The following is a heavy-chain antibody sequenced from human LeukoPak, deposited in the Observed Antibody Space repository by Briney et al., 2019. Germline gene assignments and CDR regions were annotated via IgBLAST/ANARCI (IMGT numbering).Heavy chain of an antibody. CDR1: GFTFSTYA. CDR3: AGSPSYSGGYSYDAFDM. CDR2: ISDRSVSI. D-gene: IGHD1-26*01. V-gene: IGHV3-23*01. J-gene: IGHJ3*02. Sequence: GGSLRLSCAASGFTFSTYAMSWVRQAPGKGLEWVSSISDRSVSIYYADSVRGRFTISRDSSKYTLSLQMNSLRAEDTAIYWCAGSPSYSGGYSYDAFDMWGQGTMVTVSS.